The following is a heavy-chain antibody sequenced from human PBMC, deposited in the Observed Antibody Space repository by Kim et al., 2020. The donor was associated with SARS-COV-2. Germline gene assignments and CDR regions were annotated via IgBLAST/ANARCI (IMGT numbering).Heavy chain of an antibody. Sequence: ADSVKGRFTISRYNSKNTLYLQMNSLRAEDTAVYYCAKDRYGSGSSFFDYWGQGTLVTVSS. D-gene: IGHD3-10*01. V-gene: IGHV3-23*01. CDR3: AKDRYGSGSSFFDY. J-gene: IGHJ4*02.